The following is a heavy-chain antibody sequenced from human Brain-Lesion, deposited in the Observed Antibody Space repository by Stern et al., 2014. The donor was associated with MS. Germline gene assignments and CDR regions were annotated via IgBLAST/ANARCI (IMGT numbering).Heavy chain of an antibody. Sequence: QVQLGQSGAEVKKPGASVTVSCKVSGYTLTELSMHWVRQAPGKGLEWMGGFDPEDGESIYEQKFQGRVTMTEDTSTDTAYMELSSLRSEDTAIYYCATDLQQPLVDTFDIWGQGTMVTVSS. D-gene: IGHD6-13*01. CDR1: GYTLTELS. CDR2: FDPEDGES. J-gene: IGHJ3*02. V-gene: IGHV1-24*01. CDR3: ATDLQQPLVDTFDI.